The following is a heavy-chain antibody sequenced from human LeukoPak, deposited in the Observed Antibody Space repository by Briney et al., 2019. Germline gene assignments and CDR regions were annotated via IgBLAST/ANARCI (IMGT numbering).Heavy chain of an antibody. Sequence: GGSLRLSCAASGFTFSSYDMHWVRQATGKGLEWVSAIGTAGDTYYPGSVKGRFTISRENAKNFLYLQMNSLRAGDTAVYYCARISTSGAFDYWGQGTLVTVSS. D-gene: IGHD4/OR15-4a*01. J-gene: IGHJ4*02. CDR2: IGTAGDT. CDR3: ARISTSGAFDY. V-gene: IGHV3-13*01. CDR1: GFTFSSYD.